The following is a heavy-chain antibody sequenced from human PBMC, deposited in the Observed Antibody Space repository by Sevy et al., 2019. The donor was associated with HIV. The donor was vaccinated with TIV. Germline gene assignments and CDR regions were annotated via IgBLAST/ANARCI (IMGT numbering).Heavy chain of an antibody. CDR1: GFTFSDNW. V-gene: IGHV3-7*01. Sequence: GGSLRLSCAASGFTFSDNWMNWVRQAPGKGLEWVANIKGDGSDKHYVDSVEGRFTISRDNAKNLLYLQMNSLRVEDTAVYYCAHGTFGRFESWGQGTLVTVSS. CDR2: IKGDGSDK. J-gene: IGHJ4*02. D-gene: IGHD3-16*01. CDR3: AHGTFGRFES.